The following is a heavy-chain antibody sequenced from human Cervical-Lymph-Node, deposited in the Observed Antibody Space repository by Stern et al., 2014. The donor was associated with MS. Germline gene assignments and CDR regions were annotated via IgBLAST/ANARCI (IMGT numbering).Heavy chain of an antibody. V-gene: IGHV3-30*18. CDR2: IFKDESDK. CDR3: AKSASNFAYYYYGMDV. Sequence: VQLEESGGGVVQPGRSLRLSCAASGFTFSTYGMHWVRQAPGPGLEWVAVIFKDESDKRCPDSVKGRFTISRDNSNHTLNLQMNSLSSEDTAVYYCAKSASNFAYYYYGMDVWGQGTTVTVSS. J-gene: IGHJ6*02. D-gene: IGHD4-11*01. CDR1: GFTFSTYG.